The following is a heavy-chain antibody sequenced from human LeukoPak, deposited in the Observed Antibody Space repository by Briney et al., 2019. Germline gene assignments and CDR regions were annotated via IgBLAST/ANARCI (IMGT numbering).Heavy chain of an antibody. CDR2: ISGSGVSGGNT. D-gene: IGHD5-24*01. V-gene: IGHV3-23*01. Sequence: PGGSLRLSCAASGFTFSSYAMSWVRQAPGKGLEWVSNISGSGVSGGNTYYADSVKGRFTISRHNAKNSLFLQMNSLRAEDTAVYYCARSSRDGYNLIDYMDVWGKGTSVTVSS. CDR3: ARSSRDGYNLIDYMDV. CDR1: GFTFSSYA. J-gene: IGHJ6*03.